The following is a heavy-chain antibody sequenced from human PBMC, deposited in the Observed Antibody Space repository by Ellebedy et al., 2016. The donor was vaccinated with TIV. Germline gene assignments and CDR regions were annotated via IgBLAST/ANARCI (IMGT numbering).Heavy chain of an antibody. CDR1: GFTFSSYW. J-gene: IGHJ3*01. CDR3: ARGQETRDYDLRGYVAGALDV. V-gene: IGHV3-74*01. CDR2: INSDGSRT. Sequence: PGGSLRLSCAASGFTFSSYWMHWVRQAPGKGLVWVSLINSDGSRTTYADSVKGRFTISRDKSKNTLDLQMRSLRANDTAVYFCARGQETRDYDLRGYVAGALDVWGPGTVVTVSS. D-gene: IGHD3-22*01.